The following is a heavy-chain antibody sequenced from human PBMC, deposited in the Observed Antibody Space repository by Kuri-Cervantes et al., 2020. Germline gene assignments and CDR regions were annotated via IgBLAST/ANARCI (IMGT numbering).Heavy chain of an antibody. CDR3: ARGKSGSYYFNWFDP. D-gene: IGHD1-26*01. CDR1: GFTFSSYA. V-gene: IGHV3-30-3*01. J-gene: IGHJ5*02. CDR2: ISYDGSNK. Sequence: LSLTCTASGFTFSSYAMHWVRQAPGKGLEWVAVISYDGSNKYCADSVKGRFTISRDNSKNTLYLQMNSLRAEDTALYHCARGKSGSYYFNWFDPWGQGTLVTVSS.